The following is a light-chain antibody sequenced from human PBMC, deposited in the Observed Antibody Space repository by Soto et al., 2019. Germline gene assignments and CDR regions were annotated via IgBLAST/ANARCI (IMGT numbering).Light chain of an antibody. J-gene: IGKJ1*01. CDR1: QSVLYSYNNNKNY. CDR2: WAS. V-gene: IGKV4-1*01. CDR3: QQYHTSWT. Sequence: DIVMTQSPDSLAVSLGERATINCKSSQSVLYSYNNNKNYLAWYQQKPGQPPRLLIYWASTRESGVPDRFSGSGSGTDFTLTISSLQADDVAVYYCQQYHTSWTFGQGTKVEIK.